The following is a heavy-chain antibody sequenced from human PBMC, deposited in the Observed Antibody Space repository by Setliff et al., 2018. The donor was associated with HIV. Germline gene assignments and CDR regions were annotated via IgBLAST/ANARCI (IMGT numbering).Heavy chain of an antibody. J-gene: IGHJ4*03. V-gene: IGHV5-51*01. CDR3: TKGGGLNFRYHDWFVKI. Sequence: GESLTISCKDSGDKFPNYYLGWVRQMPGKGLEWIGVIYVSDSDIRYSPSFQGQVTISADKSINTAYLQLNSLRASDTAIYYCTKGGGLNFRYHDWFVKIWGQGTLVTVSS. D-gene: IGHD3-9*01. CDR1: GDKFPNYY. CDR2: IYVSDSDI.